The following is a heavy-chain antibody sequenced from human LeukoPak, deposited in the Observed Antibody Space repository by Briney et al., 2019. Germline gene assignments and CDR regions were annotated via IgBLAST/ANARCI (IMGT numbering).Heavy chain of an antibody. CDR2: IYYSGST. Sequence: PSETLSLTCTVSGGSISSYYWSWIRQPPGKGLEWIGYIYYSGSTNYNPSLKSRVTISVDTSKNQFSLKLSSVTAADTAVYYCARIRDGYKTGYAFDIWGQGTMVTVSS. V-gene: IGHV4-59*01. CDR1: GGSISSYY. CDR3: ARIRDGYKTGYAFDI. D-gene: IGHD5-24*01. J-gene: IGHJ3*02.